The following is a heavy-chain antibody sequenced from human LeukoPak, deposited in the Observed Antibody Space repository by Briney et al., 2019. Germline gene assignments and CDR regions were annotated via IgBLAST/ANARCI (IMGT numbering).Heavy chain of an antibody. V-gene: IGHV4-4*07. CDR1: GGSISNYY. J-gene: IGHJ4*02. D-gene: IGHD6-19*01. Sequence: PSETLSLTCTVSGGSISNYYWSWIRQPAGKGLEWIGRLYSSGSTNYNPSLKSRVTMSVDTSKNQFSLKLSSVTAADTAVYYCARSKEPGQWLVYFDYWGQGTLVTVSS. CDR3: ARSKEPGQWLVYFDY. CDR2: LYSSGST.